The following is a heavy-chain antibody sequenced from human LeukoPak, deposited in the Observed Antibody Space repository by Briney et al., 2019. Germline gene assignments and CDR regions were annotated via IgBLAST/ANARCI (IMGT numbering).Heavy chain of an antibody. CDR3: ARRQDDSSEIPLDY. J-gene: IGHJ4*02. CDR1: GGSISSSSYY. CDR2: IYYSGST. D-gene: IGHD3-22*01. V-gene: IGHV4-39*01. Sequence: PSETLSLTCTVSGGSISSSSYYWGWIRQPPGKGLEWIGSIYYSGSTYYNPSLKSRVTISVDTSKNQFSLKLSSVTAADTAVYYCARRQDDSSEIPLDYWGQGTLVTVSS.